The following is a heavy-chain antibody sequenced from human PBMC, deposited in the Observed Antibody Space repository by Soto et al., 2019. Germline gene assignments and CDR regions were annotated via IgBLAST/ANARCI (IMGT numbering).Heavy chain of an antibody. D-gene: IGHD3-22*01. Sequence: GGSLRLSCAASGFTFSSYDMHWVRQATGKGLEWVSAIGTAGDTYYPGSVKGRFTISGENAKNSLYLQMNSLRAGDTAVYYCARGRYYDSSGYPTHGMDVWGQGTTVTVSS. V-gene: IGHV3-13*04. CDR2: IGTAGDT. CDR3: ARGRYYDSSGYPTHGMDV. J-gene: IGHJ6*02. CDR1: GFTFSSYD.